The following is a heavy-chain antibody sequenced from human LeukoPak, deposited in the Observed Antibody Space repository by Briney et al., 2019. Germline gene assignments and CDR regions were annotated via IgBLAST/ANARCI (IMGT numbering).Heavy chain of an antibody. J-gene: IGHJ5*02. D-gene: IGHD3-22*01. CDR2: IYYSGST. V-gene: IGHV4-31*03. Sequence: SETLSLTCTVSGGSISSGGYYWSWIRRHPGKGLEWIGYIYYSGSTYYNPSLKSRVTISVDTSKNQFSLKLSSVTAADTAVYYCARNLGYDSSGYRGGVQFDPWGQGTLVTVSS. CDR3: ARNLGYDSSGYRGGVQFDP. CDR1: GGSISSGGYY.